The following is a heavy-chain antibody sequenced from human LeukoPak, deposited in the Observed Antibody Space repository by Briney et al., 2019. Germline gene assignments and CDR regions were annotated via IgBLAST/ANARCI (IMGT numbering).Heavy chain of an antibody. V-gene: IGHV3-30*04. D-gene: IGHD3-3*01. CDR3: ARDDGPLFWSGYYEY. J-gene: IGHJ4*02. CDR1: GFTFSSYA. Sequence: GRSLRLSCAASGFTFSSYAMHWVRQAPGKGLEWVAVISYDGSNKYYADSVKGRFTISRDNSKNTLYLQMNSLRAEDTAVYYCARDDGPLFWSGYYEYWGQGTLVTVSS. CDR2: ISYDGSNK.